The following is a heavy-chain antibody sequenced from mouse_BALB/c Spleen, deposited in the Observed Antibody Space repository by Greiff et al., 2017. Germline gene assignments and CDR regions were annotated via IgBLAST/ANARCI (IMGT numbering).Heavy chain of an antibody. D-gene: IGHD2-2*01. CDR1: GYTFTSYY. J-gene: IGHJ4*01. Sequence: QVQLQQSGPELVKPGASVRISCKASGYTFTSYYIHWVKQRPGQGLEWIGWIYPGNVNTKYNEKFKGKATLTADKSSSTAYMQLSSLTSEDSAVYFCASYYGYLSYAMDYWGQGTSVTVSS. CDR3: ASYYGYLSYAMDY. CDR2: IYPGNVNT. V-gene: IGHV1S56*01.